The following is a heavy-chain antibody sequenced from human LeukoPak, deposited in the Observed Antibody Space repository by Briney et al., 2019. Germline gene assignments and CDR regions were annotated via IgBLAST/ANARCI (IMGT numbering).Heavy chain of an antibody. CDR2: MYTSWST. CDR3: ARDLYYYGSGSYVGLDY. D-gene: IGHD3-10*01. J-gene: IGHJ4*02. Sequence: SQTLSLTCTVSGGSISSGSYYWGWIRQPGGKGLEWIVRMYTSWSTNYNPSLKSPVPISVDTSKNQFSLKLSSVTAADPAVYYCARDLYYYGSGSYVGLDYWGQGTLVTVSS. CDR1: GGSISSGSYY. V-gene: IGHV4-61*02.